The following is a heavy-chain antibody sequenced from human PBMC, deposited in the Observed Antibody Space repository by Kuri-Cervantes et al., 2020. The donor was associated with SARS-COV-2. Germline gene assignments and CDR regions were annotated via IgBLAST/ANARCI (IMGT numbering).Heavy chain of an antibody. CDR1: GFSFSDAW. J-gene: IGHJ4*02. V-gene: IGHV3-15*01. Sequence: ETLSLTCVGTGFSFSDAWMSWVRQTPGKGLEWVGRFKSKAAGGTIVYAAPVQGRFTISRDDSRNTLYLQMNSLKTEDTGVYYCTTLIDYWGQGALVTVSS. CDR2: FKSKAAGGTI. CDR3: TTLIDY.